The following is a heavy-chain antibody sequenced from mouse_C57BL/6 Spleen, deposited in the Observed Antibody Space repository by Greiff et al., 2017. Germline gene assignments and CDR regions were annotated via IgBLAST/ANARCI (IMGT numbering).Heavy chain of an antibody. V-gene: IGHV1-54*01. D-gene: IGHD2-2*01. CDR3: ARSGYDDYFDY. J-gene: IGHJ2*01. CDR2: INPGSGGT. Sequence: QVQLQQSGAELVRPGTSVKVSCKASGYAFTNYLIEWVKQRPGQGLEWIGVINPGSGGTNYNEKFKGKATLTADKSSSTAYMQLSSLTSEDSAVYFCARSGYDDYFDYWGQGTTLTVSS. CDR1: GYAFTNYL.